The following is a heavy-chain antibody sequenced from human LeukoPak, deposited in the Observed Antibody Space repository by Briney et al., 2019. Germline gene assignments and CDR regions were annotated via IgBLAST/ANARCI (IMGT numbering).Heavy chain of an antibody. CDR3: ATHKDIVVVVAATWPYYFDY. V-gene: IGHV1-69*05. Sequence: SVKVSCKASGGTFCSYAISWVRQAPGQGLEWMGGIIPIFGTANYAQKFQGRVTITTDESTSTAYMELSSLRSEDTAVYYCATHKDIVVVVAATWPYYFDYWGQGTLVTVSS. D-gene: IGHD2-15*01. CDR2: IIPIFGTA. CDR1: GGTFCSYA. J-gene: IGHJ4*02.